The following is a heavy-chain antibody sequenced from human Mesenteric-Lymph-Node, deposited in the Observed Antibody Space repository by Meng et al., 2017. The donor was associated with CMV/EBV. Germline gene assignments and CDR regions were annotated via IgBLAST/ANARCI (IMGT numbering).Heavy chain of an antibody. V-gene: IGHV1-2*02. CDR2: IHPNSGGT. D-gene: IGHD6-19*01. CDR1: GHTFTGYY. Sequence: ASVKVSCKTSGHTFTGYYLHWVRRQAPGQGLEWMGWIHPNSGGTNYVQKFQGRITMTRDTSISTAYMELSRLRSDDTAVYYCVREYTSPVGDFDYWGQGTLVTVSS. CDR3: VREYTSPVGDFDY. J-gene: IGHJ4*02.